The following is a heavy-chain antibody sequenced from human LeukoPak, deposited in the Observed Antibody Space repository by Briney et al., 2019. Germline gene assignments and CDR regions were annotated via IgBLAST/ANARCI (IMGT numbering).Heavy chain of an antibody. D-gene: IGHD2-21*02. J-gene: IGHJ4*02. CDR1: GFTFSSYA. CDR3: ARDRLEAVTDDDYFDY. CDR2: ISGSGGST. V-gene: IGHV3-23*01. Sequence: GGSLRLPCAASGFTFSSYAMSWVRQAPGKGLEWVSAISGSGGSTYYADSVKGRFTISRDNSKNTLYLQMNSLRAEDTGVYYCARDRLEAVTDDDYFDYWGQGTLVTVS.